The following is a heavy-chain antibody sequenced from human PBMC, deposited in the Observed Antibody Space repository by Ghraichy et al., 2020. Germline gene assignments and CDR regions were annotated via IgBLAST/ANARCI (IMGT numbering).Heavy chain of an antibody. CDR3: GRGGYIYGSNPVDY. Sequence: GGSLRLSCAASGFTFNTYYMTWVRQATGKGLEWVANIKQDGSERYYVDSVKGRFTISRDNAKDSVYLQMSSLRAEDTAVYFCGRGGYIYGSNPVDYWGQGTQVTVSS. CDR1: GFTFNTYY. D-gene: IGHD5-18*01. V-gene: IGHV3-7*04. CDR2: IKQDGSER. J-gene: IGHJ4*02.